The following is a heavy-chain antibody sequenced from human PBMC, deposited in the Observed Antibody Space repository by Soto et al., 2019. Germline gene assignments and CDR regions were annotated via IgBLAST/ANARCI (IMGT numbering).Heavy chain of an antibody. CDR1: GFTFSRFD. Sequence: GGSLRLSCAASGFTFSRFDMHWVRQAPGKGLEWVAVISEDGNTKYYADSVKGRFTISRDNSKNTLYLQMNSLRAEDTAVYYCARDKRDLRFLEWSYYYDYWGQGSLVTSPQ. D-gene: IGHD3-3*01. J-gene: IGHJ4*02. V-gene: IGHV3-30*03. CDR2: ISEDGNTK. CDR3: ARDKRDLRFLEWSYYYDY.